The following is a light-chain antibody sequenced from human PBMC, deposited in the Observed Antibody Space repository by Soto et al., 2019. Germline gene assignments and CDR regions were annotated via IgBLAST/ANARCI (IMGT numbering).Light chain of an antibody. Sequence: QSALTQPPSASGSPGQSVTISCTGTRSDIGGYNDVSWYQQHPGKAPKLIIYEVSARPSGGPGRFSGSKSRNTASLTVSGLHAEHEADYLCSSFAGSNNFVVFGGGTKLTLL. CDR3: SSFAGSNNFVV. V-gene: IGLV2-8*01. J-gene: IGLJ2*01. CDR1: RSDIGGYND. CDR2: EVS.